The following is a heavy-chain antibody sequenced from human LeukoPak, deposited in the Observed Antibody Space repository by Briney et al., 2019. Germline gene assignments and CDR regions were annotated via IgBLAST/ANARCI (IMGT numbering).Heavy chain of an antibody. CDR2: IRSKAYGGTT. Sequence: GGSLRLSCTASGLTFGDYAMSWVRQAPGKGLEWVGFIRSKAYGGTTEYAASVKGRFTISRDDSKSIAYLQMNSLKTEDTAVYYCTRPSSSWTQIFDYWGQGTLVTVSS. CDR3: TRPSSSWTQIFDY. J-gene: IGHJ4*02. V-gene: IGHV3-49*04. CDR1: GLTFGDYA. D-gene: IGHD6-13*01.